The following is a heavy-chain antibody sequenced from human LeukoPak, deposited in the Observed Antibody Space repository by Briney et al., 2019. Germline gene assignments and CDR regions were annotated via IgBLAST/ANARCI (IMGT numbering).Heavy chain of an antibody. D-gene: IGHD3-3*01. V-gene: IGHV3-30-3*01. CDR2: ISYDGSNK. J-gene: IGHJ4*02. CDR1: GFTVSSNY. CDR3: ARGSDYDFWSGYYPPFDY. Sequence: PGGSLRLSCAASGFTVSSNYMSWVRQAPGKGLEWVAVISYDGSNKYYADSVKGRFTISRDNSKNTLYLQMNSLRAEDTAVYYCARGSDYDFWSGYYPPFDYWGQGTLVTVSS.